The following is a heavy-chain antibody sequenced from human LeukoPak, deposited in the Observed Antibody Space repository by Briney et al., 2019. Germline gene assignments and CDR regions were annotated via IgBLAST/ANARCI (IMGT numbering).Heavy chain of an antibody. D-gene: IGHD3-22*01. CDR3: ARVWARIIDDSSGYLPY. CDR2: ISAYNGNT. CDR1: GYTFTSYG. V-gene: IGHV1-18*01. J-gene: IGHJ4*02. Sequence: GASVKVSCKASGYTFTSYGISWVRQAPGQGLEWMGWISAYNGNTNYAQKLQGRVTMTTDTSTSTAYVELRSLRSDDTAVYYCARVWARIIDDSSGYLPYWDQGTLVTVSS.